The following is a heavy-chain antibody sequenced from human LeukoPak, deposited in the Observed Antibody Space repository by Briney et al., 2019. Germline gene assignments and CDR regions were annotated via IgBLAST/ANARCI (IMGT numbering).Heavy chain of an antibody. CDR2: INPNSGGT. D-gene: IGHD4-11*01. Sequence: ASVKVSCKASGYTFTGYYMHWVRQAPGQGLEWTGWINPNSGGTNYAQKFQGRVTMTRDTSISTAYMELSRLRSDDTAVYYCARVPTVTTYYFDYWGQGTLVTVSS. CDR1: GYTFTGYY. V-gene: IGHV1-2*02. J-gene: IGHJ4*02. CDR3: ARVPTVTTYYFDY.